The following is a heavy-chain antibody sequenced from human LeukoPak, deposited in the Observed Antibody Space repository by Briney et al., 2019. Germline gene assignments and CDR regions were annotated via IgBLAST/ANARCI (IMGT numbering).Heavy chain of an antibody. Sequence: GGSLRLSCAASGFTFSSYSMNWVRQAPGKGLEWVSFISGTSSYIYYADSVKGRFTISRDNSKNTLYLQMNSLRAEDTAVYYCVRDFRFLEDYWGQGTLVTVSS. V-gene: IGHV3-21*01. J-gene: IGHJ4*02. CDR1: GFTFSSYS. CDR2: ISGTSSYI. CDR3: VRDFRFLEDY. D-gene: IGHD3-3*01.